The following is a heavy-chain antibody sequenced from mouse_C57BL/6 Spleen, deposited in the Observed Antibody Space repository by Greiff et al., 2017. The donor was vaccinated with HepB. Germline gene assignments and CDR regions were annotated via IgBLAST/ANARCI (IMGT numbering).Heavy chain of an antibody. Sequence: VQLQQSGGGLVQPGGSLSLSCAASGFTFTDYYMSWVRQPPGKALEWLGFIRNKANGYTTEYSASVKGRFTISRDNSQSILYLQMNALRAEDSATYYCAREGDSSGYDAMDYWGQGTSVTVSS. CDR2: IRNKANGYTT. D-gene: IGHD3-2*02. CDR1: GFTFTDYY. J-gene: IGHJ4*01. CDR3: AREGDSSGYDAMDY. V-gene: IGHV7-3*01.